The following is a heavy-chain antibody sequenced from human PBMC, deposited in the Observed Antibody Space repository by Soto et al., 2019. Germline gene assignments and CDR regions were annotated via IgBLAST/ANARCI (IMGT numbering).Heavy chain of an antibody. J-gene: IGHJ6*02. CDR2: IVVGSGNT. D-gene: IGHD6-19*01. V-gene: IGHV1-58*02. CDR1: GFTFSTSA. Sequence: QMQLVQSGPEVKKPGTSVRVSCKASGFTFSTSAMQWVRQSRGQRLEWIGWIVVGSGNTNYAQKFQERVTIPRDMSRSTAYMELSSLRSEDTAGYYCATQGIAVAGGYYGMDVWGQGTTVTVSS. CDR3: ATQGIAVAGGYYGMDV.